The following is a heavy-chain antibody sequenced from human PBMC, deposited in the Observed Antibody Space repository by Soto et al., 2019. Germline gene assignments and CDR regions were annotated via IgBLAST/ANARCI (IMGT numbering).Heavy chain of an antibody. Sequence: EASVKVSCKASGYTFTSYGISWVRQAPGEGPEWLGWISAYNGNTNYAQKLQGRVTMTTDTSTSTAYMELRSLRSDDTAVYYCARRYCSGGSCYSSDAFDIWGQGTMVTVSS. CDR2: ISAYNGNT. CDR1: GYTFTSYG. D-gene: IGHD2-15*01. J-gene: IGHJ3*02. CDR3: ARRYCSGGSCYSSDAFDI. V-gene: IGHV1-18*01.